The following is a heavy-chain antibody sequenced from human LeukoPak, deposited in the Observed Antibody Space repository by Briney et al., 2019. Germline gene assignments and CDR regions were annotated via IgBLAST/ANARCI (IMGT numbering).Heavy chain of an antibody. CDR2: ISSDGTNT. CDR1: GFTLSNDG. V-gene: IGHV3-74*03. Sequence: PGGSLRLSCAASGFTLSNDGTHWVRQAQGKGLVWVSRISSDGTNTLYADSVKGRFTISRDNARNTLHLQMNSLRADDTAVYYCVVGGGIYWGQGTLVTVS. D-gene: IGHD1-26*01. CDR3: VVGGGIY. J-gene: IGHJ4*02.